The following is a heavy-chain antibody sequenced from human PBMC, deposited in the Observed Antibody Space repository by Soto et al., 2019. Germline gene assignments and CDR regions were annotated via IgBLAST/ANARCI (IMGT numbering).Heavy chain of an antibody. CDR3: ARDGGGAVTHPRYYYYYYGMDV. V-gene: IGHV4-31*03. Sequence: PSETLSLTCTVSGGSISSGGYYWSWIRQHPGKGLEWIGYIYYSGSTYYNPSLKSRVTISVDTSKNQFSLKLSSVTAADTAVYYCARDGGGAVTHPRYYYYYYGMDVWGQGTTVTVSS. D-gene: IGHD3-16*01. CDR2: IYYSGST. CDR1: GGSISSGGYY. J-gene: IGHJ6*02.